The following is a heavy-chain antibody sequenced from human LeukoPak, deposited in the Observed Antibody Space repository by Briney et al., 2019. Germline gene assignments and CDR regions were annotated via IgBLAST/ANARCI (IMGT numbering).Heavy chain of an antibody. J-gene: IGHJ4*02. CDR1: GFTFSSYA. D-gene: IGHD5-18*01. V-gene: IGHV3-23*01. Sequence: PGGSLRLSCKASGFTFSSYAMSWVRQAPGKGLEWVSAISGSGGSTYYADSVKGRFTISRDNSKNTLYLQMNSLRAEDTAVYYCAKETRGYSYGYDFDYWGQGTLVTVSS. CDR2: ISGSGGST. CDR3: AKETRGYSYGYDFDY.